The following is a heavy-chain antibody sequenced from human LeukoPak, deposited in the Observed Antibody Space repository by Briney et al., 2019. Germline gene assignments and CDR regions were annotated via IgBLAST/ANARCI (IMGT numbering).Heavy chain of an antibody. Sequence: PGGSLRLSCAASGFTFSSYSMNWVRQAPGKGLEWVSSISSSSSYIYYADSVKGRFTISRDNSKNTLYLQMNSLRAEDTAVYYCAKDRPDTAMVQYFDYWGQGTLVTVSS. CDR2: ISSSSSYI. V-gene: IGHV3-21*01. CDR1: GFTFSSYS. D-gene: IGHD5-18*01. J-gene: IGHJ4*02. CDR3: AKDRPDTAMVQYFDY.